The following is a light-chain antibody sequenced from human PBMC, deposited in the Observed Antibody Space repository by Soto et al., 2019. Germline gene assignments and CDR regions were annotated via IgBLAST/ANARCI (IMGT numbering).Light chain of an antibody. V-gene: IGKV1-5*03. CDR3: QQYNNYSPRT. CDR1: QTSNW. Sequence: DIQMTQSPSTLSASVGDRVTITCRASQTSNWLAWYQQKPGKAPKLLIYKASSLESGGPSRFSGSGSGTEFTLTISSLQPDDFATYYCQQYNNYSPRTFGQGTKVEIK. CDR2: KAS. J-gene: IGKJ1*01.